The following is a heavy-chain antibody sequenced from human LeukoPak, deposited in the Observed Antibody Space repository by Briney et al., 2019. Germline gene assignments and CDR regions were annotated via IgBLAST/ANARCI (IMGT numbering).Heavy chain of an antibody. CDR2: FDPEDGET. V-gene: IGHV1-24*01. CDR3: ATDEVRGVLRSLHY. CDR1: GYTLTELS. Sequence: ASVKVSCKVSGYTLTELSMHWVRQAPGKGLEWMGGFDPEDGETIYAQKFQGRVTMTEDTPTDTAYMELSSLRSEDTAVYYCATDEVRGVLRSLHYWGQGTLVTVSS. D-gene: IGHD3-10*01. J-gene: IGHJ4*02.